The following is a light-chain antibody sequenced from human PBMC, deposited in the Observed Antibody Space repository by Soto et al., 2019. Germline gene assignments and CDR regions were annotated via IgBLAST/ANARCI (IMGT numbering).Light chain of an antibody. V-gene: IGLV2-8*01. CDR3: SSYAGSNNPDV. CDR1: SSHVGGYNY. CDR2: EVS. J-gene: IGLJ1*01. Sequence: QSVLTQPPSASGSPGRSVTISCTGTSSHVGGYNYVSWYQQHPGKAPKLIIYEVSKRPSGVPDRFSGSKSGNTASLTVSGLQAEDEADYYCSSYAGSNNPDVFGTGTKVTV.